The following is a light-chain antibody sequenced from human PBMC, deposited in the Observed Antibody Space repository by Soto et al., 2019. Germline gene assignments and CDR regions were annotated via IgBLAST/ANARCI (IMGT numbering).Light chain of an antibody. CDR1: RGHNSYA. CDR3: QTWDTGSHRI. Sequence: QLVLTQSPSASASLGASVKLTCTLSRGHNSYAIAWHQQQPGKGPRYLMKLNSDGSHTRGDGIPERFSGSSSGAERYLTISSLQSEDEADYYCQTWDTGSHRIFGGGTKLTVL. J-gene: IGLJ2*01. CDR2: LNSDGSH. V-gene: IGLV4-69*01.